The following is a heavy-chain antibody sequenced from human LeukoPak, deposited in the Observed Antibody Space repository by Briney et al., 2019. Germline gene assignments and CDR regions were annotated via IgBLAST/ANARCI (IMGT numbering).Heavy chain of an antibody. V-gene: IGHV4-34*01. CDR1: GGSFSGYY. CDR3: ARDGPYDSGAFEI. Sequence: SETPSLTCAVYGGSFSGYYWSWIRQPPGKGLEWIGEINHSGSTNYNPSLKSRVTISVDTSKNQFSLRLSSVTAADTARYYCARDGPYDSGAFEIWGQGTMVAVSS. D-gene: IGHD3-22*01. CDR2: INHSGST. J-gene: IGHJ3*02.